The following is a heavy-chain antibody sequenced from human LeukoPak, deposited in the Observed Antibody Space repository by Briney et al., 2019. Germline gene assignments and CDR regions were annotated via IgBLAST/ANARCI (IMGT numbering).Heavy chain of an antibody. CDR3: AKGFTGSSGWYRDL. CDR2: IPYDGSDK. V-gene: IGHV3-30*18. J-gene: IGHJ4*02. Sequence: GGSLRLSCAASGFIFSSYGMHWVRQAPGKGLEWVAVIPYDGSDKYYPASVKGRFTISRDNSKNTLYLQMNSLRAEDTAVYYCAKGFTGSSGWYRDLWGQGTLVTVSS. CDR1: GFIFSSYG. D-gene: IGHD6-19*01.